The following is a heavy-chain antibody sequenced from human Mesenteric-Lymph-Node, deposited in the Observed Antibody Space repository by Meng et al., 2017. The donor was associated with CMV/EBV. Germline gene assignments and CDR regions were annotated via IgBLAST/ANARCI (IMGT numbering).Heavy chain of an antibody. D-gene: IGHD3-3*01. V-gene: IGHV3-23*03. J-gene: IGHJ4*02. CDR2: IHGGGGSS. CDR1: GFTFSSYS. CDR3: AKVAGDFWSGTIYFDY. Sequence: GGSLRLSCAASGFTFSSYSMNWVRQAPGKGLEWISVIHGGGGSSFYADTVKGRFTISRDNSRNILTLQMDSLRAEDTATYYCAKVAGDFWSGTIYFDYWGQGTVVTVSS.